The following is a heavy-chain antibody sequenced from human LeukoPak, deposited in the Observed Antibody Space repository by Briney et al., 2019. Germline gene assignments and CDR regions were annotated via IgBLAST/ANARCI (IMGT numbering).Heavy chain of an antibody. Sequence: GGSLRLSCAASGFPFSNFWMTWVRQAPGKGLEWVANIKEDGSEKHYVDSVKGRFTISRDNAKNSLYLQMNSLRAEDTAVYYCASSFGYCSGGSCPWGQGTLVTVSS. CDR3: ASSFGYCSGGSCP. D-gene: IGHD2-15*01. CDR1: GFPFSNFW. V-gene: IGHV3-7*02. J-gene: IGHJ5*02. CDR2: IKEDGSEK.